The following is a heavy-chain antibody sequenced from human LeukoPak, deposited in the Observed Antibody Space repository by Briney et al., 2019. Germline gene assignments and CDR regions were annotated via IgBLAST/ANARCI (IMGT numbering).Heavy chain of an antibody. J-gene: IGHJ3*02. CDR1: GYSISSGYY. Sequence: SETLSLTCTVSGYSISSGYYWGWVRLPPGKALEWIGNIFYKGGTYYTPSLKSRVTISLDTSRNQFSLKLNSVTAADTAVYYCAKSNGYGLMDIWGQGTMVTVSS. CDR3: AKSNGYGLMDI. V-gene: IGHV4-38-2*02. CDR2: IFYKGGT. D-gene: IGHD3-22*01.